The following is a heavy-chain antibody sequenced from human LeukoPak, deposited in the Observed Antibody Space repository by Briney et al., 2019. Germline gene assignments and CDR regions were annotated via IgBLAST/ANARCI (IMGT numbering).Heavy chain of an antibody. CDR2: IIPIFGTA. Sequence: SVKVSCKASGYTFTSYGISWVRQAPGQGLEWMGGIIPIFGTANYAQKFQGRVTITADESTSTAYMELSSLRSEDTAVYYCAREGSGRGIDYWGQGTLVTVSS. V-gene: IGHV1-69*13. D-gene: IGHD2-15*01. J-gene: IGHJ4*02. CDR1: GYTFTSYG. CDR3: AREGSGRGIDY.